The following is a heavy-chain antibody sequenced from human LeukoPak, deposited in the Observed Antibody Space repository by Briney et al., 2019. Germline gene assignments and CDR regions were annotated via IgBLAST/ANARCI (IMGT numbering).Heavy chain of an antibody. D-gene: IGHD2-21*02. CDR2: INPNSGVT. V-gene: IGHV1-2*02. J-gene: IGHJ3*02. CDR3: ARDIVVVTAKGAFDI. Sequence: ASVKVSCTASGYTFTVYYMHWVRQAPGQGLEWRGWINPNSGVTNYAQKFLGRVTMTRDTSISAAYMELSMLRADDTPVYYCARDIVVVTAKGAFDIWGQGTVVTVSS. CDR1: GYTFTVYY.